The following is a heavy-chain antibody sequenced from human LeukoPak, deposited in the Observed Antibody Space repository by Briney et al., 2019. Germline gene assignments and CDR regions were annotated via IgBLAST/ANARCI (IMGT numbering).Heavy chain of an antibody. J-gene: IGHJ5*02. CDR1: GFTFSSYE. CDR2: ISSSGSTI. D-gene: IGHD3-22*01. Sequence: RPGGSLSLSCAAAGFTFSSYEMNWVRQAAGKGLEWVAYISSSGSTIYYADSVKGRFTISRDNAKNSLYLQMNSLRAKDTALYYCARDYYDSSGSSWFDPWGQGTLVTVSS. V-gene: IGHV3-48*03. CDR3: ARDYYDSSGSSWFDP.